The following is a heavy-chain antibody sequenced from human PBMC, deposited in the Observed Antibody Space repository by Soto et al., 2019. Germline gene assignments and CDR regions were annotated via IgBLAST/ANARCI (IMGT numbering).Heavy chain of an antibody. J-gene: IGHJ4*02. CDR3: ATDLDY. Sequence: PGGSLRLSCAASGFTVSSNYMTWVRQAPGKGLEWVSVIYSGGSTYYAGSVKGRFTISRDNSMNTLYLQMNSLRAEDTAVYFCATDLDYWGQGTLVTVSS. CDR1: GFTVSSNY. CDR2: IYSGGST. V-gene: IGHV3-66*01.